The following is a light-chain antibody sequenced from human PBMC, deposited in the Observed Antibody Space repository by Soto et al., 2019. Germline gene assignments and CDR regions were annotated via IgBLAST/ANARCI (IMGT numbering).Light chain of an antibody. V-gene: IGKV3-20*01. CDR2: GSS. CDR3: QQYNSVPIT. CDR1: QSVNSIY. J-gene: IGKJ5*01. Sequence: EIVLTQSPGTLSLSPGERATLSCRASQSVNSIYFAWYQQKPGQAPRLLIYGSSNRASGIPDRFSGSGSGTDFTLTISRLEPEDFAVYSCQQYNSVPITFGQGTRLEIK.